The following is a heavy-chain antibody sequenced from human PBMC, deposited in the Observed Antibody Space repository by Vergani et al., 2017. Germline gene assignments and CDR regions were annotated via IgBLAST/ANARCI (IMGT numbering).Heavy chain of an antibody. J-gene: IGHJ4*02. CDR1: GFTISSYC. CDR2: IKQDGSEK. CDR3: ARDRDGRGYYFDY. Sequence: QLLESGGGLIQPGGSLRLSCAASGFTISSYCMSWVRQAPGKGLEWVANIKQDGSEKYYVDSVKGRFTISRDNAKNSLYLQMNSLRAEDTAVYYCARDRDGRGYYFDYWDQGTLVTVSS. D-gene: IGHD5-24*01. V-gene: IGHV3-7*01.